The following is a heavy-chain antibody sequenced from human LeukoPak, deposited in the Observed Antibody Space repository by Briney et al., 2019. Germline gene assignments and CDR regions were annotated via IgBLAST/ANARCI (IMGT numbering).Heavy chain of an antibody. D-gene: IGHD1-26*01. Sequence: GGSLRLSCAASGFSFSVYEMHWVRQAPGKGLEWISDISSSGTTTYYADSVKGRFTISRDNAKNSLYLQMNSLRAEDTAVYYCAKKRRVGATAVTHFDYWGQGTLVTVSS. CDR3: AKKRRVGATAVTHFDY. V-gene: IGHV3-48*03. J-gene: IGHJ4*02. CDR2: ISSSGTTT. CDR1: GFSFSVYE.